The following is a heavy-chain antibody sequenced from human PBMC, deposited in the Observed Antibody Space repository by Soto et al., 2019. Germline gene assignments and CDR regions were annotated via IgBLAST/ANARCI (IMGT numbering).Heavy chain of an antibody. CDR2: IIPIFGTA. Sequence: QVQLVQSGAEVKKPGSSVKVSCKASGGTFSSYAISLVRQAPGQGLEWMGGIIPIFGTANYAQMFQGRVTIAADESTRTAYMELSSLRSEDTAVYYCARDVGSREPEYGMDVWGQGTTVTVSS. CDR1: GGTFSSYA. V-gene: IGHV1-69*01. J-gene: IGHJ6*02. D-gene: IGHD1-26*01. CDR3: ARDVGSREPEYGMDV.